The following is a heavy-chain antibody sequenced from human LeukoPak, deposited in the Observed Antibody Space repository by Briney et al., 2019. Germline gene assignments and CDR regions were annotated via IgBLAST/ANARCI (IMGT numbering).Heavy chain of an antibody. D-gene: IGHD4-11*01. V-gene: IGHV4-39*01. CDR2: IYYSGST. Sequence: SETLSLTCTVSGGSISSSSYYWGWIRQPPGKGLEWIGSIYYSGSTYYNPSLKSRVTISVDTSKNQFSLKLSSVTAADTAVYYCARGRGTVRTLGYYYGMDVWGQGTTVTVSS. CDR1: GGSISSSSYY. J-gene: IGHJ6*02. CDR3: ARGRGTVRTLGYYYGMDV.